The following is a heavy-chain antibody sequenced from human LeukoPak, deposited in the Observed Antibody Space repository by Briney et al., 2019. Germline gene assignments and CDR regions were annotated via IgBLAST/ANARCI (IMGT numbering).Heavy chain of an antibody. CDR2: IIPIFGTA. Sequence: SSVQVSCQDSGGTFSSYSLRWVRQAPGQGLEWMGGIIPIFGTANYAHKFQGRVTITADESTSTAYMELSSLRSEDTAVYYCARGWAAAADYYYYGMDVWGKGTTVTVS. CDR3: ARGWAAAADYYYYGMDV. V-gene: IGHV1-69*13. J-gene: IGHJ6*04. D-gene: IGHD6-13*01. CDR1: GGTFSSYS.